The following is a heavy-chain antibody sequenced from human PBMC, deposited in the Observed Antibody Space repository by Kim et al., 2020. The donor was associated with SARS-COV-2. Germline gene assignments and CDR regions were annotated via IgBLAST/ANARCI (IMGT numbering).Heavy chain of an antibody. D-gene: IGHD2-15*01. Sequence: GGSLRLSCAASGFTFSISSMHWVRQAPDKGLEWVAVIWYDGSNKYYADSVKGRFTISRDNSKNKLFLHMDSLRAEDTAVYYCATDRDAPVGGYLDDWGQGTLVRVSS. V-gene: IGHV3-33*01. CDR3: ATDRDAPVGGYLDD. CDR1: GFTFSISS. CDR2: IWYDGSNK. J-gene: IGHJ4*02.